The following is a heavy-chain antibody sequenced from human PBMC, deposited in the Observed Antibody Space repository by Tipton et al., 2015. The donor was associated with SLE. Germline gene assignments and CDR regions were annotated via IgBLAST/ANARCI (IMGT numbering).Heavy chain of an antibody. CDR3: ARLKLTYYFDV. V-gene: IGHV4-39*02. CDR1: GGSISSSCCY. D-gene: IGHD1-7*01. Sequence: TLSLTCPVSGGSISSSCCYWAWIRQPPGKGLEWIGSINYSGSTFYNPSFASRVTISIDTSTNYFSLALNSVTAADSAVYYCARLKLTYYFDVWGRGTLVTVS. J-gene: IGHJ2*01. CDR2: INYSGST.